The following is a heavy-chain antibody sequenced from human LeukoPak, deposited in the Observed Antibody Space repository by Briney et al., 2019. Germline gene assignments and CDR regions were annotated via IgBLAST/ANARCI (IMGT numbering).Heavy chain of an antibody. J-gene: IGHJ4*02. V-gene: IGHV3-74*01. CDR3: ATTGSGSYYDY. Sequence: GGSLRLSCAASGFTFSHHEMHWVRQAPGKGLEWVSRINDDETSTTYAESVKGRFTISRDNAKNTLFLQMNSLRAEDTAVYYCATTGSGSYYDYWGQGTLVTVSS. CDR2: INDDETST. CDR1: GFTFSHHE. D-gene: IGHD1-26*01.